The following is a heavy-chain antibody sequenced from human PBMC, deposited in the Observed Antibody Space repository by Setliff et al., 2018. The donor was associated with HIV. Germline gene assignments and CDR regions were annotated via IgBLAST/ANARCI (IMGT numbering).Heavy chain of an antibody. Sequence: PGGSLRLSCAASGFTFSSYGMHWVRQPPGKGLEWVAFIRYDGTNKYYADSVKGRFTISRDNSKNTLYLQMNSLRAEDTAIYYCAKDRGTRTFYFDYWGQGTLVTVSS. D-gene: IGHD3-16*01. CDR3: AKDRGTRTFYFDY. V-gene: IGHV3-30*02. J-gene: IGHJ4*02. CDR1: GFTFSSYG. CDR2: IRYDGTNK.